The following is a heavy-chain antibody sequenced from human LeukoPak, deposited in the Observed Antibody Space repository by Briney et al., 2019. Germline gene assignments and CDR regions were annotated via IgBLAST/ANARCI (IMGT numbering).Heavy chain of an antibody. CDR1: GGSISSYY. V-gene: IGHV4-4*07. CDR2: IYTSGST. CDR3: ARPYCSGGSCYEGRY. Sequence: KTSETLSLTCTVSGGSISSYYWSWIRQPAGKGLEWIGRIYTSGSTNYNPSLKGRVTMSVDTSKNQFSLKLSSVTAEDTAVYYCARPYCSGGSCYEGRYWGQGTLVTVSS. J-gene: IGHJ4*02. D-gene: IGHD2-15*01.